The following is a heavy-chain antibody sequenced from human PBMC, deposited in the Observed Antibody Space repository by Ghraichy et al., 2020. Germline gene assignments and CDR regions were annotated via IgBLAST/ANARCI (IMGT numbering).Heavy chain of an antibody. Sequence: GGSLRLSCVASGFTFSSTAVSWVRQAPGRGLQWVSAIGGSGGTTYYADSVKGRFTISRDNSKNTLSLQMNSLRAEDTAVYYCAKNKGSGWMYYFDYWGQGTLVTVSS. CDR1: GFTFSSTA. J-gene: IGHJ4*02. D-gene: IGHD6-19*01. CDR3: AKNKGSGWMYYFDY. V-gene: IGHV3-23*01. CDR2: IGGSGGTT.